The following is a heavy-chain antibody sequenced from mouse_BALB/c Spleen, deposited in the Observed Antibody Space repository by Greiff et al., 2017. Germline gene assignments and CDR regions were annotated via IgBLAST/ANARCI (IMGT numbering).Heavy chain of an antibody. CDR2: INPSNGRT. J-gene: IGHJ3*01. D-gene: IGHD4-1*01. CDR3: ARAEELGPFAY. CDR1: GYTFTSYW. Sequence: QVQLQQPGAELVKPGASVKLSCKASGYTFTSYWMHWVKQRPGQGLEWIGEINPSNGRTNYNEKFKSKATLTVDKSSSTADMQLSSLTSEDSAVYYCARAEELGPFAYWGQGTLVTVSA. V-gene: IGHV1S81*02.